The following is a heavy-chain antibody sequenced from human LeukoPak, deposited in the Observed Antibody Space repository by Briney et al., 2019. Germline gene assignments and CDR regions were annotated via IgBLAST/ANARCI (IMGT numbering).Heavy chain of an antibody. Sequence: ASVTVSCTASGYTFTSYGISWMRQAPGQGLEWMGWISAYNGNTNYAQKLQGRVTMTTDTSTSTAYMEVRSLRPDDTAVYYCARDLGYDSSGSLYFDYWGQGTLVTVSS. CDR1: GYTFTSYG. V-gene: IGHV1-18*01. CDR3: ARDLGYDSSGSLYFDY. D-gene: IGHD3-22*01. CDR2: ISAYNGNT. J-gene: IGHJ4*02.